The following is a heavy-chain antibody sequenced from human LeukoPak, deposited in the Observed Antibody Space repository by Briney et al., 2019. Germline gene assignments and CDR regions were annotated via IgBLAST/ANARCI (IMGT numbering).Heavy chain of an antibody. V-gene: IGHV3-21*01. J-gene: IGHJ4*02. CDR2: ISSSSSYI. CDR3: AREGTDTIFGVVMENYFDY. Sequence: KAAGSLRLSCAASGFTFSSYSMNWVRQAPGKGLEWVSSISSSSSYIYYADSVKGRFTISRDNAKNSLYLQMNSLRAEDTAVYYCAREGTDTIFGVVMENYFDYWGQGTLVTVSS. CDR1: GFTFSSYS. D-gene: IGHD3-3*01.